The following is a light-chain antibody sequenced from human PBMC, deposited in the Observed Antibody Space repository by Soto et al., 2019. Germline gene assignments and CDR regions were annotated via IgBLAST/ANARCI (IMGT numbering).Light chain of an antibody. CDR3: SSDTSSSTVVV. V-gene: IGLV2-14*01. CDR2: GVS. Sequence: QSALTQPASVSGSPGQAITISCTGTSTDFGGVNYVSWYHQHPGKAPNLMIYGVSNRPSGVANRFSVSKSGTAAYLTISGHEAEDEADYHGSSDTSSSTVVVFGGGTKVTVL. CDR1: STDFGGVNY. J-gene: IGLJ2*01.